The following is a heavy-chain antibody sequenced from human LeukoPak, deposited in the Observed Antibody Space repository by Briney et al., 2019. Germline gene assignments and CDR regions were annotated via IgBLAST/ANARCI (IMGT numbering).Heavy chain of an antibody. D-gene: IGHD3-22*01. CDR2: IYTSGST. V-gene: IGHV4-61*02. CDR1: GGSISSGSYY. CDR3: ASEYYYDSGGYYLGLSFDI. Sequence: SQNLSLTCTVSGGSISSGSYYWSWLRQPAGKGLEWIGRIYTSGSTNYNPSLKSRVTISVDTSKNQFSLKLGSVTAADTAVYYCASEYYYDSGGYYLGLSFDIWGQGTLVTVSS. J-gene: IGHJ3*02.